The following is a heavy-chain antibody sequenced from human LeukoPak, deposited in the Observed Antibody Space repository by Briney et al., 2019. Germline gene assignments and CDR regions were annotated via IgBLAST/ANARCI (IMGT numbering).Heavy chain of an antibody. V-gene: IGHV3-7*01. D-gene: IGHD2-2*01. CDR1: GFTFTKYW. J-gene: IGHJ4*02. CDR3: ARGLVRRSTSCYLDT. CDR2: INQDGSER. Sequence: GGSLRLSCAASGFTFTKYWMTWVRQDPGKGLEWVANINQDGSERFYVDSVKGRFTISRDNAKNSLYLQMNSLGAEDTAVYYCARGLVRRSTSCYLDTWGQGTLVTVSS.